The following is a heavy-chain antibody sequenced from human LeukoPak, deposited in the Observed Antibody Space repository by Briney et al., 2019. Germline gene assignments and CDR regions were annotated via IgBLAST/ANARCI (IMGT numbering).Heavy chain of an antibody. D-gene: IGHD3-3*02. V-gene: IGHV5-51*01. CDR1: GYRFTSYW. Sequence: GASLKISCKGSGYRFTSYWIGWVRQLPGKGLEWMGIIYPGDSDTRYSPSFQGQVTISADKSISTAYLQWSSLKASDTAMYYCARIREVRADAFDIWGQGTMVTVSS. J-gene: IGHJ3*02. CDR2: IYPGDSDT. CDR3: ARIREVRADAFDI.